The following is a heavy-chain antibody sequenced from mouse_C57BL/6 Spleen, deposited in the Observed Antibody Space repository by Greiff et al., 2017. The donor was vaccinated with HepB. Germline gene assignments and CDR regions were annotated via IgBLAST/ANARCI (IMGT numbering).Heavy chain of an antibody. V-gene: IGHV1-42*01. J-gene: IGHJ2*01. CDR1: GYSFTGYY. CDR3: ARYYYGSGGYYFDY. D-gene: IGHD1-1*01. CDR2: INPSTGGT. Sequence: LVESGPELVKPGASVKISCKASGYSFTGYYMNWVKQSPEKSLEWIGEINPSTGGTTYNQKFKAKATLTVDKSSSTAYMQLKSLTSEDSAVYYCARYYYGSGGYYFDYWGQGTTLTVSS.